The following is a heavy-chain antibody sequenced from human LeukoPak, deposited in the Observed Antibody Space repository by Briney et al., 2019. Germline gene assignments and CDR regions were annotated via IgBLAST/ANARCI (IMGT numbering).Heavy chain of an antibody. CDR2: INSDGSST. CDR3: ARVRDSSSWYVGNWFDP. CDR1: GFTFSSYW. D-gene: IGHD6-13*01. J-gene: IGHJ5*02. Sequence: PGGSLRLSCAASGFTFSSYWMHWVRQAPGKGRVWVSRINSDGSSTSYAGSVKGRFTISRDNAKNTLYLQMNSLRAEDTAVYYCARVRDSSSWYVGNWFDPWGQGTLVTVSS. V-gene: IGHV3-74*01.